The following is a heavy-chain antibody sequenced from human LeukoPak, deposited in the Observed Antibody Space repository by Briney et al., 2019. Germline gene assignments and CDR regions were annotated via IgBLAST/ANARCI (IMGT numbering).Heavy chain of an antibody. J-gene: IGHJ6*02. CDR2: VDYSGST. CDR3: ARSHSSGYYYYCGMDV. CDR1: IGSISSYY. D-gene: IGHD3-22*01. V-gene: IGHV4-59*01. Sequence: SHTLSLPCTVSIGSISSYYWSWIRQPPLKGLEWIRYVDYSGSTNYSPSLKSRVSISVDTSKNHFSLKLSSVPGADTAVYYCARSHSSGYYYYCGMDVWGQGTTVTVSS.